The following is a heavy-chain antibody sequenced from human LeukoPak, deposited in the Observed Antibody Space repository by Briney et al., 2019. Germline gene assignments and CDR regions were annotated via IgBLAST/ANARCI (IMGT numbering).Heavy chain of an antibody. Sequence: PGGSLRLSCAASGFTFSSYAMSWVRQAPGKGLEWVSAISGSGGSTYYADSVKGRFTISRDNSKNTLYLQMNSLRAEDTAVYYCAKDPGSPYSSGWYEGSFDYWGQGTLVTVSS. J-gene: IGHJ4*02. CDR3: AKDPGSPYSSGWYEGSFDY. V-gene: IGHV3-23*01. D-gene: IGHD6-19*01. CDR2: ISGSGGST. CDR1: GFTFSSYA.